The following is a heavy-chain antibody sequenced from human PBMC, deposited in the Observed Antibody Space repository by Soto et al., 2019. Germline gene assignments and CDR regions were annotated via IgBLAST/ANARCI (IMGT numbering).Heavy chain of an antibody. J-gene: IGHJ5*02. V-gene: IGHV4-39*01. CDR1: GGSINSSSYF. CDR2: IYYSGST. D-gene: IGHD6-19*01. CDR3: ARHYSSGSRNWFDP. Sequence: SETLSLTCSVSGGSINSSSYFWGWDRQPPGKGLEWIGSIYYSGSTYYNPSLRSRVTISVDTSKNQFSLKLSSVTAADTAVFYCARHYSSGSRNWFDPWGQGTLVTVS.